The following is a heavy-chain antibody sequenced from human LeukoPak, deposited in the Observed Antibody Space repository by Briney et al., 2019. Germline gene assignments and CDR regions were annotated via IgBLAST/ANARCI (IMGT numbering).Heavy chain of an antibody. Sequence: SETLSLTCTVSGGSISSYYWSWIRQPPGKGLEWIGYIYYSGSTNYNPSLKSRVTISVDTSKNQFSLKLSSVTAADTAVYYCARSPNRSGFGEFPDIWGQGTMVTVSS. J-gene: IGHJ3*02. CDR3: ARSPNRSGFGEFPDI. V-gene: IGHV4-59*08. D-gene: IGHD3-10*01. CDR1: GGSISSYY. CDR2: IYYSGST.